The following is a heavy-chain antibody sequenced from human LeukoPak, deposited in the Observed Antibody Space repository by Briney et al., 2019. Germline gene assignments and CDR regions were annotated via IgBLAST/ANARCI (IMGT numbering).Heavy chain of an antibody. V-gene: IGHV3-21*01. D-gene: IGHD1-14*01. CDR1: GFTFSSYS. J-gene: IGHJ6*03. CDR3: ARVPGRGDGGYYYYYMDV. Sequence: GGSLRPSCAASGFTFSSYSMNWVRQAPGKGLEWVSSISSSSRYISYADSVKGRLTISRDNAKNSLYLQMNSLRAEDTAVYYCARVPGRGDGGYYYYYMDVWGKGTTVTVSS. CDR2: ISSSSRYI.